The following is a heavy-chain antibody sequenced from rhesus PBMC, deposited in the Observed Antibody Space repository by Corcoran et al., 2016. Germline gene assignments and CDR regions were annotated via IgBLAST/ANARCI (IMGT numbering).Heavy chain of an antibody. CDR1: GGSISDYYY. J-gene: IGHJ5-1*01. Sequence: QVQLQESGPGLVKPSETLSLTCAVYGGSISDYYYWSWIRQPPGKGLEWIGQIYGGRVSTSYTPPLKGRVTVSKDTSKNQFSLKLSSVTAADTAVYYCARDGSGNYEANRFDVWGPGVLVTVSS. CDR3: ARDGSGNYEANRFDV. CDR2: IYGGRVST. V-gene: IGHV4-143*01. D-gene: IGHD1-44*01.